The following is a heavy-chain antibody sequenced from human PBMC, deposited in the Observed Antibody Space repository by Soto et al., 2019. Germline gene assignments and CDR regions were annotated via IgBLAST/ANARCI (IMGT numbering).Heavy chain of an antibody. D-gene: IGHD6-13*01. V-gene: IGHV3-23*01. J-gene: IGHJ6*02. Sequence: GGSLRLSCAASGFTFSSYAMSWVRQAPGKGLEWVSGISGSGGNTYYPDSVRGRFTISRDNSKKTLFLQMNSLRAEDTAVYYCAKAPKGNYYYGMDVWGQGTTVTVSS. CDR2: ISGSGGNT. CDR3: AKAPKGNYYYGMDV. CDR1: GFTFSSYA.